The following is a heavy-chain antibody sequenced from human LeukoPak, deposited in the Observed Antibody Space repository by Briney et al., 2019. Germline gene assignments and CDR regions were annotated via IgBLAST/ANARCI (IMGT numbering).Heavy chain of an antibody. D-gene: IGHD3-22*01. Sequence: GGSLRLSCAASGFTFSSYSMNWVRQAPGKGLEWVSYISSSSSTIYYADSVKGRFTISRDNAKNSLYLQMNSLRDEDTAVYYCASCSSGYYYELDYWGQGTLVTVSS. CDR2: ISSSSSTI. CDR3: ASCSSGYYYELDY. V-gene: IGHV3-48*02. CDR1: GFTFSSYS. J-gene: IGHJ4*02.